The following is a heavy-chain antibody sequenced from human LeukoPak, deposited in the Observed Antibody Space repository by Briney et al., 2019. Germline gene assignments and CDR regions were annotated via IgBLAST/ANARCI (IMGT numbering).Heavy chain of an antibody. CDR3: ARGGSSFAY. CDR2: IKQDGSEK. Sequence: GGSLRLSCAVSGFTFSDYWMTWVRQAPGRGLEWVANIKQDGSEKYYVDPMKGRFTISRDNAKNSLYLQMNSLRAEDTAVYYCARGGSSFAYWGQGTLVTVSS. CDR1: GFTFSDYW. D-gene: IGHD5-18*01. V-gene: IGHV3-7*05. J-gene: IGHJ4*02.